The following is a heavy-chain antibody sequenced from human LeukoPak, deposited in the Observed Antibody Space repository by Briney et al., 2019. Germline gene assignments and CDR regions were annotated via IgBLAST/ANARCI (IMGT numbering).Heavy chain of an antibody. J-gene: IGHJ4*01. V-gene: IGHV4-59*08. CDR3: ARHGGSLGYFDY. D-gene: IGHD1-26*01. CDR1: GGSIIAYY. Sequence: SKTLPLTFTFSGGSIIAYYRSSLRQTPGKGLAWMGYGHDSGTNNYNPSLKGRVTISSDTSKIQFSLNLRSVGAADTSTYYCARHGGSLGYFDYWGHGALVTVSS. CDR2: GHDSGTN.